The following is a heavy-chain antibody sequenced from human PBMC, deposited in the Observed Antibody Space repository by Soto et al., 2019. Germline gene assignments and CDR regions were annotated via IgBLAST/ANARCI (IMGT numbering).Heavy chain of an antibody. CDR2: FSGSGGST. Sequence: GGSLRLSCAASVFTFSSYAMSWVRQAPGKGLEWVSTFSGSGGSTYYADSVKGRFTMSRDNSKNTLYLQMNSLRAEDTAVYYCAKGPHSSGWHYFDYWGQGTLVTVSS. V-gene: IGHV3-23*01. D-gene: IGHD6-19*01. CDR3: AKGPHSSGWHYFDY. J-gene: IGHJ4*02. CDR1: VFTFSSYA.